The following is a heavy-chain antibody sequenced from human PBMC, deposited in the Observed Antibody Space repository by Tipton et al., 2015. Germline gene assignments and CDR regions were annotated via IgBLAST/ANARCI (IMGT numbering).Heavy chain of an antibody. CDR2: VYYSGST. Sequence: TLSLTCTVSGGSISTGGYYWSWIRRHPGKGLEWIAYVYYSGSTKYNPSLKSRLTITADMSKNQFSLRLTSVTAADTAVYFCARVGSCSGDSCYYNWFDPWGQGTLVTVSS. CDR3: ARVGSCSGDSCYYNWFDP. D-gene: IGHD2-15*01. V-gene: IGHV4-61*08. J-gene: IGHJ5*02. CDR1: GGSISTGGYY.